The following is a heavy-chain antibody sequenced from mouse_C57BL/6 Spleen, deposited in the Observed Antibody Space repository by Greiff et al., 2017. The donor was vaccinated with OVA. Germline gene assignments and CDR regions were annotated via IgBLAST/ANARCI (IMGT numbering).Heavy chain of an antibody. CDR1: GYTFTSYW. V-gene: IGHV1-52*01. CDR3: ALGSSHWYFDV. J-gene: IGHJ1*03. Sequence: VQLQQSGAELVRPGSSVKLSCKASGYTFTSYWMHWVKQRPIQGLEWIGNIDPSDSETHYNQKFKDKATLTVDKSSSTAYMQLSSLTSEDSAVYYCALGSSHWYFDVWGTGTTVTVSS. CDR2: IDPSDSET. D-gene: IGHD1-1*01.